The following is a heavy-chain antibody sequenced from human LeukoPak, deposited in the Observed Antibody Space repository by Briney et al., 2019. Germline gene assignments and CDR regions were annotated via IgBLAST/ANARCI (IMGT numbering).Heavy chain of an antibody. J-gene: IGHJ6*03. D-gene: IGHD3-16*01. CDR2: ISVSSNTI. Sequence: PGGSLRLSCAASGFTFSSYSMNWVRQAPGKGLEWVSYISVSSNTIYYADSVKGRFTISRDNAKNSLYLQMNSLRAEDTAVFYGARDYGFGGNYMDVWGKGTTVTVSS. CDR1: GFTFSSYS. V-gene: IGHV3-48*01. CDR3: ARDYGFGGNYMDV.